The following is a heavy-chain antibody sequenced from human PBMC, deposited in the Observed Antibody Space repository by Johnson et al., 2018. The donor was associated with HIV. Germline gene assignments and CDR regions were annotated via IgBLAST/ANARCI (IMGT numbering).Heavy chain of an antibody. J-gene: IGHJ3*02. D-gene: IGHD3-16*02. CDR2: ISYDGSNK. V-gene: IGHV3-30*18. Sequence: QVQLVESGGGVVQPGRSLRLSCAASGFTFSNYGIHWVRQAPGKGLEWVAVISYDGSNKYYADSVKGRFTISRDNSKNSLYLQMNSLRTEDTALYYCAKGIMITFGGVIVKPHAFDIWGQGTMVTVSS. CDR1: GFTFSNYG. CDR3: AKGIMITFGGVIVKPHAFDI.